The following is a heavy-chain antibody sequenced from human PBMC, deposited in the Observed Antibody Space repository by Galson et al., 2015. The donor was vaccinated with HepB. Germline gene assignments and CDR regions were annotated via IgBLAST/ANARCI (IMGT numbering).Heavy chain of an antibody. D-gene: IGHD3-10*01. CDR3: AKVPGDFHDF. CDR1: GFTLRYYD. V-gene: IGHV3-30*18. J-gene: IGHJ4*02. CDR2: ISYDGSNK. Sequence: SLRLSCAASGFTLRYYDMHWVRQAPGKGLEWVAFISYDGSNKYYADSVTGRFTISRDNSKNTLTLEMNSLRAEDTAVYYCAKVPGDFHDFWGQGTMVTVSS.